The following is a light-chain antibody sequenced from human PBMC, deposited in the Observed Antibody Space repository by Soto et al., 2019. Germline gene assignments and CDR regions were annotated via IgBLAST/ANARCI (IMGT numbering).Light chain of an antibody. J-gene: IGKJ1*01. CDR2: GAY. V-gene: IGKV3-15*01. CDR1: QSVSSN. Sequence: EIVMAHSPSTLSLSPGERATLSCRASQSVSSNLDWYQQKPGQAPRLLIYGAYTRATGIPARFSGSGSGTEFTVTISSLQSEDFAVYYCQKYNKWPRTLGQGTKVDIK. CDR3: QKYNKWPRT.